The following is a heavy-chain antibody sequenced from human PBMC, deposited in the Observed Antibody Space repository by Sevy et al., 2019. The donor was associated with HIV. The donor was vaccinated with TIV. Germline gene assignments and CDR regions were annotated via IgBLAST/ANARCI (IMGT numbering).Heavy chain of an antibody. Sequence: ASVKVSCKASGYNFNNYYIHWVRQAPGQGLEWMGLINPSGGSTSNAQKFQGRVTMTRDTSTGTVYMELSSLGSEDTAVYYCARVYYYDYSGPGFWGQGTLVTVSS. V-gene: IGHV1-46*02. CDR1: GYNFNNYY. CDR3: ARVYYYDYSGPGF. D-gene: IGHD3-22*01. CDR2: INPSGGST. J-gene: IGHJ4*02.